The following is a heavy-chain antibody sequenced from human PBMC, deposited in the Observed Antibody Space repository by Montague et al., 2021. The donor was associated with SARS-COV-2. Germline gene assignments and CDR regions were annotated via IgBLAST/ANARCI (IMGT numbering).Heavy chain of an antibody. Sequence: PALVKPTQTLTLTCTFSGSSLSTSGMCVSWIRQPPGKALEWLALIDWDDDKYYSTSLKTRLTISKDTPKNQVVLTMTNMDPVDTATYYCARMPVLLWFGELGYYGMDVWGQGTTVTVSS. D-gene: IGHD3-10*01. CDR2: IDWDDDK. J-gene: IGHJ6*02. CDR1: GSSLSTSGMC. CDR3: ARMPVLLWFGELGYYGMDV. V-gene: IGHV2-70*01.